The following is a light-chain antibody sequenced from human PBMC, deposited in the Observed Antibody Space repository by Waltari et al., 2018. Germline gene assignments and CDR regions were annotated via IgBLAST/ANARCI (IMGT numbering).Light chain of an antibody. J-gene: IGKJ5*01. V-gene: IGKV3-11*01. CDR1: QSVNKY. Sequence: EIVLTQSPATLSLSPGESATLSCRASQSVNKYLDWFQQKPGQAPRLLIYGASNRAAGIPARFSGSGSGTDFTLTISSLEPEDFAVYYCQQRSNWRGITFGQGTRLEIK. CDR2: GAS. CDR3: QQRSNWRGIT.